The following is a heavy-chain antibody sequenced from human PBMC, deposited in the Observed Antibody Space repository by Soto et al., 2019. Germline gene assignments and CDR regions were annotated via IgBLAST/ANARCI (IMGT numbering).Heavy chain of an antibody. Sequence: ASVKVSCKASGGTFSSYAISWVRQAPGQGLEWMGGIIPIFGTANYAQRFQGRVTITADESTSTAYMELSSLRSEDTAVYYCARDRGRIAARPCYFDYWGQGTLVTV. CDR1: GGTFSSYA. V-gene: IGHV1-69*13. CDR3: ARDRGRIAARPCYFDY. D-gene: IGHD6-6*01. J-gene: IGHJ4*02. CDR2: IIPIFGTA.